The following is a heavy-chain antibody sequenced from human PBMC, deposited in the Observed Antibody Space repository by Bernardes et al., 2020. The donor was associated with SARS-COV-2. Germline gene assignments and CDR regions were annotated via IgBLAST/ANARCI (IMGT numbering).Heavy chain of an antibody. J-gene: IGHJ4*02. D-gene: IGHD4-17*01. CDR1: GFTFSDYW. CDR3: ARDRYGANDY. V-gene: IGHV3-74*01. CDR2: INNDGTTT. Sequence: GRSLRLSCAASGFTFSDYWMHWVRQAPGKGLEWVSRINNDGTTTPCADSVKGRFTISRDNSKNTLYLQMNSLRAEDTAVYFCARDRYGANDYWGQGTLVTVSS.